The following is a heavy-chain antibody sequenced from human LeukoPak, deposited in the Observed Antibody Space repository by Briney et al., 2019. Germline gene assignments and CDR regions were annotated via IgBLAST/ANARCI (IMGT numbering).Heavy chain of an antibody. Sequence: GGSLRLSRAASGFTFSSYSMNWVRQAPGKGLEWVSSISSSSSYIYYADSVKGRFTISRDNAKNSLYLQMNSLRAEDTAVYYCARGYSGYDGKEFDYWGQRTLVTVSS. D-gene: IGHD5-12*01. CDR1: GFTFSSYS. V-gene: IGHV3-21*01. J-gene: IGHJ4*02. CDR3: ARGYSGYDGKEFDY. CDR2: ISSSSSYI.